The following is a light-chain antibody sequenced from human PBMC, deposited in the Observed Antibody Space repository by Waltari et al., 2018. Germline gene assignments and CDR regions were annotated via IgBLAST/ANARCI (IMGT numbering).Light chain of an antibody. CDR1: QSVGSN. V-gene: IGKV3-15*01. Sequence: EIVMTQSPPTLSVSPGDTASLSCRASQSVGSNLAWYQQKPGQAPRLLINGAYNRAPGIPARFSGSGSGKEFTLTISSLQSEDFAVYYCQQYNHWPPYTFGQGTKLEIK. CDR2: GAY. J-gene: IGKJ2*01. CDR3: QQYNHWPPYT.